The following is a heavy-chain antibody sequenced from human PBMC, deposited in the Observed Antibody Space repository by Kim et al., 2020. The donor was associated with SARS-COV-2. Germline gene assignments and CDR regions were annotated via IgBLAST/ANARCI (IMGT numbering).Heavy chain of an antibody. CDR2: DGETT. D-gene: IGHD5-12*01. J-gene: IGHJ4*02. Sequence: DGETTDYAAPVKGRFTISRDDSKSTLFLQMNSLKTEDTGVYYCSTFGYPGYWGQGTLVSVSS. CDR3: STFGYPGY. V-gene: IGHV3-15*01.